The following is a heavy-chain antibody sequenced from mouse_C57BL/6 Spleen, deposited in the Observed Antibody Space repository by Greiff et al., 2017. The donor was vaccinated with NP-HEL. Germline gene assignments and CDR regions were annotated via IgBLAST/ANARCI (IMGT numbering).Heavy chain of an antibody. CDR2: INPNNGGT. D-gene: IGHD2-5*01. J-gene: IGHJ4*01. Sequence: VQLQQSGPELVKPGASVKISCKASGYTFTDYYMNWVKQSHGKSLEWIGDINPNNGGTSYNQKFKGKATLTVDKSSSTAYMELRSLTSEDSAVYYCARRNSNPYYYAMDYWGQGTSVTVSS. V-gene: IGHV1-26*01. CDR1: GYTFTDYY. CDR3: ARRNSNPYYYAMDY.